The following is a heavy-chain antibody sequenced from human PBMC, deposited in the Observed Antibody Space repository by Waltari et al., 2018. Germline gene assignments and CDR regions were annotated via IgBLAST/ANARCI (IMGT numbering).Heavy chain of an antibody. D-gene: IGHD7-27*01. CDR3: ARGGLGFIALSVGMDV. CDR1: GFTFSSYA. J-gene: IGHJ6*02. Sequence: QVQLVESGGGVVQPGRSLRLSCAASGFTFSSYAMHWVRQAPGKGLEWVAVISYDGSNKCYADSVKGRFTISRDNSKNTLYLQMNSLRAEDTAVYYCARGGLGFIALSVGMDVWGQGTTVTVSS. CDR2: ISYDGSNK. V-gene: IGHV3-30-3*01.